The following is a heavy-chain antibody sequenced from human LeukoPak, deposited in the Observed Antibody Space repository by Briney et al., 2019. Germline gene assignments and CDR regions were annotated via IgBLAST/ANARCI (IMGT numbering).Heavy chain of an antibody. D-gene: IGHD3-16*01. Sequence: GGSLRLSCAASGFTFSSSWMHWVRQVPGRGLVWVSRINTDGSITTYADSVKGRFTISRDNAKNTVYLQMNSLRPEDTAVYYWERGGGGGGDYWGQGTLVTVSS. V-gene: IGHV3-74*01. CDR1: GFTFSSSW. CDR3: ERGGGGGGDY. CDR2: INTDGSIT. J-gene: IGHJ4*02.